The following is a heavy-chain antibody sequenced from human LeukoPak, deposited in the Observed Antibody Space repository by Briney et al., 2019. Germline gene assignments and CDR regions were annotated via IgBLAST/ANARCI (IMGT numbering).Heavy chain of an antibody. CDR3: ARDGFVGAADY. CDR2: ISSSSSYI. D-gene: IGHD6-13*01. V-gene: IGHV3-21*01. J-gene: IGHJ4*02. CDR1: GFTFSSYS. Sequence: GGSLRLSCAASGFTFSSYSMNWVRQAPGKGLEWVSSISSSSSYIYYADSVKGRFTISRDNAKNSLFPQMNSLRVEDTAVFYCARDGFVGAADYWGQGTLVTVSS.